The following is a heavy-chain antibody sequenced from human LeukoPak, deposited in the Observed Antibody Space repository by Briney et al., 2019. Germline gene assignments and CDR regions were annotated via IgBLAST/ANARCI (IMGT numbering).Heavy chain of an antibody. CDR3: ARERQNIKYSSSSKSNWFDP. CDR2: IYYSGSTSGST. J-gene: IGHJ5*02. Sequence: SETLSLTCTVSGDSISSYYWSWIRQPPGKGLEWIGYIYYSGSTSGSTNYNPSLKSRVTISVDTSMNQFSLKLSSLTAADTAVYYCARERQNIKYSSSSKSNWFDPWGQGTLVTVSS. D-gene: IGHD6-6*01. CDR1: GDSISSYY. V-gene: IGHV4-59*01.